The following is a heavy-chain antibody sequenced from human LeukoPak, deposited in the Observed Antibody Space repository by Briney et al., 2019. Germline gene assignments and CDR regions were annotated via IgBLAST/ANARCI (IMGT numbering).Heavy chain of an antibody. V-gene: IGHV1-2*02. CDR1: GYTFTGYY. Sequence: ASVKVSCKASGYTFTGYYMHGVRQAPGQGLEWMGWINPNSGGTNYAQKFQGRVTMTRDTSISTAYMELSRLRSDDTAVYYCARDPDMSSYGLVSWCDPWGQGTLVTVSS. CDR3: ARDPDMSSYGLVSWCDP. J-gene: IGHJ5*02. D-gene: IGHD5-18*01. CDR2: INPNSGGT.